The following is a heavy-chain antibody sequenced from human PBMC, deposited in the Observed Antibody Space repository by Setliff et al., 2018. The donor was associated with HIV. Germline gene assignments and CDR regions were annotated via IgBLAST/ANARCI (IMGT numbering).Heavy chain of an antibody. CDR2: VNHSGNT. CDR3: ARGQGAFPAPHYMDV. V-gene: IGHV4-34*01. Sequence: PSETLSLTCAVYGESFSGYYWTWIRQPPGKGLEWIGEVNHSGNTNYNPSLKSRVTISADTSKNQFSLKLTSVTAADTAVYYCARGQGAFPAPHYMDVWAKGTTVTVSS. CDR1: GESFSGYY. J-gene: IGHJ6*03. D-gene: IGHD3-16*01.